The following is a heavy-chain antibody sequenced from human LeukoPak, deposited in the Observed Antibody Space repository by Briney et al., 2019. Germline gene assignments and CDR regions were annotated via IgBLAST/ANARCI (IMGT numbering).Heavy chain of an antibody. D-gene: IGHD3-9*01. J-gene: IGHJ4*02. V-gene: IGHV1-18*04. CDR3: ARDLDILTAYYSGY. CDR1: GYTFTTYG. CDR2: ICAYNGNT. Sequence: ASVKVSCKASGYTFTTYGITWVRQAPGQGLAWMGWICAYNGNTHYAENLQGRLTMTTDTSTSTAYMELRSLRSDDTAVYYCARDLDILTAYYSGYWGQGTLVTVSS.